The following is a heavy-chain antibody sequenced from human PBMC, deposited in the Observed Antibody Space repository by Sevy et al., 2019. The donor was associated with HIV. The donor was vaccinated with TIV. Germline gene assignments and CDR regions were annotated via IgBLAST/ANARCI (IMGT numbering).Heavy chain of an antibody. CDR1: GFTFYTYG. Sequence: GGSLRLSCAASGFTFYTYGMHWVRQAPGKGLEWVAVISYDGGNQYYADSVKGRFTISRDNSKNTLYLQMNSLRAEDSAVYYCARENLYWFDPWGQGTLVTVSS. CDR3: ARENLYWFDP. V-gene: IGHV3-33*05. CDR2: ISYDGGNQ. J-gene: IGHJ5*01.